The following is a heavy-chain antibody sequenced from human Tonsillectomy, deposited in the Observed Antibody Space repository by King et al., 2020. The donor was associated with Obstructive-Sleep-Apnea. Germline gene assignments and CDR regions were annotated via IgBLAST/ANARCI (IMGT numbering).Heavy chain of an antibody. CDR3: AREGSVTYYNVNLDY. CDR1: GFIFSGYA. J-gene: IGHJ4*02. CDR2: ISFDGYNK. D-gene: IGHD3-10*01. Sequence: VQLVESGGGVVQPGKSLRLSCVISGFIFSGYAMHWVRQAPGKGLEWVAVISFDGYNKYYADSVRGRFTISRDNSKNTLYLQMSSLRAEDTALYYCAREGSVTYYNVNLDYWGQGTLVTVSP. V-gene: IGHV3-30-3*01.